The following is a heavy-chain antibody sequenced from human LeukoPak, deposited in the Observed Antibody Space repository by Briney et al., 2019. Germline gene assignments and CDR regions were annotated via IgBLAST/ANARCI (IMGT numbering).Heavy chain of an antibody. CDR1: GGSIINGGYY. Sequence: PSQTLSLTCTVSGGSIINGGYYWSWIRQHPGKGLEWIGFISDSGSTDYNPSLKSRLTMSLGTSKNQFSLNLNSVTAADTAVYYCARHRRYYAGAYHFDYWGQGTLVTVSS. CDR2: ISDSGST. D-gene: IGHD2-2*01. CDR3: ARHRRYYAGAYHFDY. V-gene: IGHV4-31*03. J-gene: IGHJ4*02.